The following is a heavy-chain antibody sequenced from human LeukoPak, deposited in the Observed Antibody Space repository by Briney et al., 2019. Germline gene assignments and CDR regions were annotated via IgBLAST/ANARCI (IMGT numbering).Heavy chain of an antibody. CDR1: GGSISSGDYY. D-gene: IGHD1-26*01. Sequence: SETLSLTCTVSGGSISSGDYYWGWIRQPPGKGLEWIGSIYYSGITYYNPSLKSRVTISVDTSKNQFSLKLSSVTAADTAVYYCARGAGSSAPDFDYWGQGTLVTVSS. CDR3: ARGAGSSAPDFDY. V-gene: IGHV4-39*01. CDR2: IYYSGIT. J-gene: IGHJ4*02.